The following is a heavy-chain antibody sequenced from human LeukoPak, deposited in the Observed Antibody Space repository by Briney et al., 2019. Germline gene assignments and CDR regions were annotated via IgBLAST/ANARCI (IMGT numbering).Heavy chain of an antibody. J-gene: IGHJ4*02. D-gene: IGHD3-9*01. V-gene: IGHV3-73*01. CDR1: GFTFSGSA. CDR3: TRTYYDILTGYRFFDY. Sequence: GGSLRLSCAASGFTFSGSAMHWIRQASGKGLEWVGRIRSKANSYETAYAASVKGRFTISRDDSKNTAYLQMNSLKTEDMAVYYCTRTYYDILTGYRFFDYWGQGTLVTVSS. CDR2: IRSKANSYET.